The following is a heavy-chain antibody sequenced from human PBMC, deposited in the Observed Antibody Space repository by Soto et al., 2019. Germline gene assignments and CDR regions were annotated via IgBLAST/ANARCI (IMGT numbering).Heavy chain of an antibody. J-gene: IGHJ4*02. Sequence: PGVSLRLSWAACGITFSSYCMHLVRQAPGKGLVWVPRINSDGSSTSYADSVKGGFTISGHNAKNTLYLQMNSLRAEDTAVYYCASPDYYDSSGYYMWGQGTLVTDS. CDR3: ASPDYYDSSGYYM. V-gene: IGHV3-74*01. D-gene: IGHD3-22*01. CDR2: INSDGSST. CDR1: GITFSSYC.